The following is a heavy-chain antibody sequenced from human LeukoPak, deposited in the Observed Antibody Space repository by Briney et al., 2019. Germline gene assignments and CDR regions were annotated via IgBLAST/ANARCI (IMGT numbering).Heavy chain of an antibody. Sequence: PSETLSLTCTVSGGSISSGGYYWSWIRQHPGTGLEWIGYIYYSGSTYYNPSLKSRITISVDTSKNQFSLKLSSVTAADTAVYYCARRPWLVRSNWFDTWGQGTLGTVSS. D-gene: IGHD6-19*01. J-gene: IGHJ5*02. CDR3: ARRPWLVRSNWFDT. V-gene: IGHV4-31*03. CDR2: IYYSGST. CDR1: GGSISSGGYY.